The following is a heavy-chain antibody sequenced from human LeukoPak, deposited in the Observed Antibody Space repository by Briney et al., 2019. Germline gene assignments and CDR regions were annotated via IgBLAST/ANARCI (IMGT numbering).Heavy chain of an antibody. CDR1: GLSFSSYW. J-gene: IGHJ1*01. CDR2: INGAGSGT. Sequence: GGSLRLSCTASGLSFSSYWMHWVRQAPGKGLVWVSRINGAGSGTYYADSVKGRFTITRDNAKNTLYLQMSSLRAEDTAMYYCVVNTGSGTYGKFRYWGQGTMVTVSA. D-gene: IGHD3-10*01. CDR3: VVNTGSGTYGKFRY. V-gene: IGHV3-74*01.